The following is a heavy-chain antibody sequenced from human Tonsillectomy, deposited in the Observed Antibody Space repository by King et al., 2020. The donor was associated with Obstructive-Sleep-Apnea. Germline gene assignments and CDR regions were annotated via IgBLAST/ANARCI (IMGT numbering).Heavy chain of an antibody. J-gene: IGHJ4*01. Sequence: VQLVESGAEVKKPGASVKVSCKASGYTFSSYDINWVRQAAGQGLEWMGWMNPDTGNTGYEQKFQGRFTMTRNTSITTAYMELSNLRSDDTAVYYCARGVPAVAPNWGQGTLVTVSS. CDR1: GYTFSSYD. CDR3: ARGVPAVAPN. V-gene: IGHV1-8*01. CDR2: MNPDTGNT. D-gene: IGHD6-19*01.